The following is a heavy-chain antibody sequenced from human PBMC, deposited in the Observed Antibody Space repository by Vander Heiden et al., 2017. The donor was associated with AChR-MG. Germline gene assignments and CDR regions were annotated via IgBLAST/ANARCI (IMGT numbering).Heavy chain of an antibody. J-gene: IGHJ5*02. CDR2: IYYSGST. CDR1: GGSISSSSYY. CDR3: ARQAVAGNNWFDP. V-gene: IGHV4-39*01. D-gene: IGHD6-19*01. Sequence: QLQLQASGPGLVQPSETLSLTCPVSGGSISSSSYYWGWIRQRPGKGLEWIGSIYYSGSTYYNPSLKSRVTISVDTSKNQFSLKLSSVTAADTAVYYCARQAVAGNNWFDPWGQGTLVTVSS.